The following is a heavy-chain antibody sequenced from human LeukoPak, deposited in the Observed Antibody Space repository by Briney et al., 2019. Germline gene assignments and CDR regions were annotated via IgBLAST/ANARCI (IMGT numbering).Heavy chain of an antibody. D-gene: IGHD6-19*01. Sequence: GGSLRLSCAASGFTSDDYAMHWVRQAPGKGLEWVSGISWNSGSIGYADSVKGRFTISRDNAKNSLYLQMNSLRAEDTALYYCAKDIGSSGWPDAFDIWGQGTMVTVSS. J-gene: IGHJ3*02. CDR1: GFTSDDYA. CDR3: AKDIGSSGWPDAFDI. V-gene: IGHV3-9*02. CDR2: ISWNSGSI.